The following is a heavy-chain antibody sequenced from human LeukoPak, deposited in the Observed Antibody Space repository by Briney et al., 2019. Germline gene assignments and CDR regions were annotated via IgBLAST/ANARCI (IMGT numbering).Heavy chain of an antibody. V-gene: IGHV4-4*09. CDR1: GGSISSYY. J-gene: IGHJ6*03. CDR3: ATKAYDNAPLRSYYYYMDV. Sequence: SETLSLTCTVSGGSISSYYWSWIRQPPGKGLEWIGYIYTSGSTNYNPSLKSRVTISVDTSKNQFPLKLSSVTAADTAVYYCATKAYDNAPLRSYYYYMDVWGKGTTVTVYS. D-gene: IGHD3-16*01. CDR2: IYTSGST.